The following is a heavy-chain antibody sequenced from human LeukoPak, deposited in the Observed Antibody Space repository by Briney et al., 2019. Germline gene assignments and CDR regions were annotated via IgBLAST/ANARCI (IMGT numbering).Heavy chain of an antibody. V-gene: IGHV4-31*03. CDR2: IYYSGSS. CDR3: ARDKTVREQGYGMDV. CDR1: GGSINNGGYY. J-gene: IGHJ6*02. Sequence: SETPSLTCTVSGGSINNGGYYWSWIRQHPGKGLEWIGYIYYSGSSYYNPSLRSRVTISVDTSKNHFSLKLSSVTAADTAVYYCARDKTVREQGYGMDVWGQGTTVTVSS. D-gene: IGHD3-10*01.